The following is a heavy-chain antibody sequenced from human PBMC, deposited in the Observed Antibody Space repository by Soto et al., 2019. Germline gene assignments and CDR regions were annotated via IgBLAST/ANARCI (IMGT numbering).Heavy chain of an antibody. D-gene: IGHD3-22*01. J-gene: IGHJ4*02. CDR2: IFYSGTS. CDR3: ARTISGYYFDS. V-gene: IGHV4-59*11. Sequence: SETLSLTCFVSGGAISYHYWSWIRQTPEKGLEWIGYIFYSGTSQYNPSLASRVTMSVDSSKNQFSLKLSSVTTTDTAVYDCARTISGYYFDSWGQGTLVTVSS. CDR1: GGAISYHY.